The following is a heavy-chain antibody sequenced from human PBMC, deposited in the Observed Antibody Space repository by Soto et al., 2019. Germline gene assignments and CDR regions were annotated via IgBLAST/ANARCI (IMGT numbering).Heavy chain of an antibody. CDR1: GDSVSSTNW. CDR3: ASNPPGYYGMDV. V-gene: IGHV4-4*02. CDR2: IYHSGSS. J-gene: IGHJ6*02. Sequence: SETLSLTCAVSGDSVSSTNWWICVRQPPGKGLELIGEIYHSGSSNYNPSLKSRVTMSVDKAKNQFSLRLTSVTAADTAVYFCASNPPGYYGMDVWGQGNKGTVS.